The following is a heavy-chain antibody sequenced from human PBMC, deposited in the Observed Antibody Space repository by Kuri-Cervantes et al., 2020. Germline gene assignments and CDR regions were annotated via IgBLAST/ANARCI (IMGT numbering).Heavy chain of an antibody. CDR1: GGSFSNYY. D-gene: IGHD3-22*01. CDR2: IYYSGST. J-gene: IGHJ5*02. Sequence: ESLKISCAVYGGSFSNYYWSWIRQPPGKGLEWIGSIYYSGSTYYNPSLKSRVTISVDTSKNQFSLKLSSVTAADTAVYYCARRANYYDSSGNPNNWFDPWGQGTLVTDSS. CDR3: ARRANYYDSSGNPNNWFDP. V-gene: IGHV4-39*01.